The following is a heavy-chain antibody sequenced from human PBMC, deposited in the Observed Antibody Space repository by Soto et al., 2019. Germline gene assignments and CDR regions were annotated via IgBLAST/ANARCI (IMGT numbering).Heavy chain of an antibody. CDR2: ISWNSGSI. D-gene: IGHD3-22*01. J-gene: IGHJ6*02. V-gene: IGHV3-9*01. CDR3: AKDIRYYDSSGPMDV. CDR1: GFTFDDYA. Sequence: GGSLRLSCAASGFTFDDYAMHWVRQAPGKGLEWVSGISWNSGSIGYADSVKGRFTISRDNAKNSLYLQMNSLRAEDTALYYCAKDIRYYDSSGPMDVWGQGTTVTVSS.